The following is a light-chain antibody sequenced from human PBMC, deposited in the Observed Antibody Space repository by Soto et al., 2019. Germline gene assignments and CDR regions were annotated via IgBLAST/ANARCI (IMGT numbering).Light chain of an antibody. CDR3: QVWDTNSGAV. CDR1: NLQTKN. CDR2: DDK. J-gene: IGLJ2*01. V-gene: IGLV3-21*02. Sequence: SYELTQPPSVSVAPGQTAIITCGGDNLQTKNVHWYQQRPGQAPVLVIYDDKKQPSGIPERFSGSSSGNLATLTLIRVESRDEADYYCQVWDTNSGAVFGGGTKLTVL.